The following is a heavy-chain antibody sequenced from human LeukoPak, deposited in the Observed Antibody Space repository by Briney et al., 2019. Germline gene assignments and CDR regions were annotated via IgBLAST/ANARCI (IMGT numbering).Heavy chain of an antibody. Sequence: GESLQISCKGSGYSFTSYWIGWVRQLPGKGLEWMGIIYPGDSDTRYSPSFQGQVTISADKSISTAYLQWSSLKASDTAMYYCARSPTTVTNYYYGMDVWGQGTTVTVSS. J-gene: IGHJ6*02. D-gene: IGHD4-17*01. CDR3: ARSPTTVTNYYYGMDV. V-gene: IGHV5-51*01. CDR1: GYSFTSYW. CDR2: IYPGDSDT.